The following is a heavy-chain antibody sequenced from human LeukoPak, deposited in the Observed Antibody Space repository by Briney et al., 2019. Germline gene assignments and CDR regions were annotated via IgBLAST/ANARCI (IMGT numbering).Heavy chain of an antibody. CDR1: GYTFTSYY. D-gene: IGHD3-22*01. Sequence: ASVKVSCKASGYTFTSYYMHWVRQAPGQGLEWMGLINPTGDSTGYAQKFQGRVTMTRDMSTSTDYLELSSLRSEDTAVYYCARALVNYYDSSPIIHFDYWGQGTLVTVSS. V-gene: IGHV1-46*01. CDR2: INPTGDST. CDR3: ARALVNYYDSSPIIHFDY. J-gene: IGHJ4*02.